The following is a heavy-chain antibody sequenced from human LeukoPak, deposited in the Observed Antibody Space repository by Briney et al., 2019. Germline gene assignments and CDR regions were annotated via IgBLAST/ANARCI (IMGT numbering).Heavy chain of an antibody. CDR1: GYTFTSYD. CDR3: AKEKGIAVAGTGWFDP. Sequence: GASVKVSCKASGYTFTSYDINWVRQATGQGLEWMGWMNPNSGNTGYAQKFQGRVTMTRNTSISTAYMELSSLRSDDTAVYYCAKEKGIAVAGTGWFDPWGQGTLVTVSS. CDR2: MNPNSGNT. V-gene: IGHV1-8*01. D-gene: IGHD6-19*01. J-gene: IGHJ5*02.